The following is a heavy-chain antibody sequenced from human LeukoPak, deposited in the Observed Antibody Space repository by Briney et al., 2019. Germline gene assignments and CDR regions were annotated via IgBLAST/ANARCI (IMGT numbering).Heavy chain of an antibody. J-gene: IGHJ4*02. Sequence: PSETLSLTCTVSGGSISSYYWSWIRQPPGKGLEWIGYIYTSGSTNYNPFLKSRVTISVDTSKNQFSLKLSSVTAADTAVYYCARLSLLYFDYWGQGTLVTVSS. CDR1: GGSISSYY. CDR2: IYTSGST. V-gene: IGHV4-4*09. CDR3: ARLSLLYFDY. D-gene: IGHD2/OR15-2a*01.